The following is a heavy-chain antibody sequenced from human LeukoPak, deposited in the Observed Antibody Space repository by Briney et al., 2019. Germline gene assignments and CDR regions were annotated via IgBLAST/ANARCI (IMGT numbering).Heavy chain of an antibody. J-gene: IGHJ3*02. CDR3: ARRVTITMLVAPGAFDI. CDR2: MYYSGGT. V-gene: IGHV4-39*07. Sequence: SETLSLTCTVSGGSISSSNHYWGWIRQPPGKGLEWMGSMYYSGGTYSNPSLKSRVSMSVDTSKDQFSLKLSSVTAADTAVYYCARRVTITMLVAPGAFDIWGQGIMVIVSS. CDR1: GGSISSSNHY. D-gene: IGHD3-22*01.